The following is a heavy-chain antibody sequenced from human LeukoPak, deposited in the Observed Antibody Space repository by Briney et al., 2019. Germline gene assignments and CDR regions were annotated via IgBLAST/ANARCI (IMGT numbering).Heavy chain of an antibody. Sequence: ASVKVSCKASGYSFTSYGISWVRQAPGQGLEWMGWISAYNGNTNYAQKLQGRVTMTTDTSTGTAYMELRSLRSDDTAVYYCARDLEQLPTRDYWGQGTLVTVSS. J-gene: IGHJ4*02. V-gene: IGHV1-18*01. CDR3: ARDLEQLPTRDY. CDR1: GYSFTSYG. D-gene: IGHD6-13*01. CDR2: ISAYNGNT.